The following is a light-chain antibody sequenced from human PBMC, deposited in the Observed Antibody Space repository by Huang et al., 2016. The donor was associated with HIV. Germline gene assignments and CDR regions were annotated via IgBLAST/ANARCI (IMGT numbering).Light chain of an antibody. V-gene: IGKV1-9*01. CDR3: QQLKTFPRA. J-gene: IGKJ1*01. CDR2: AAS. Sequence: IQLTQSPSSLSAYVGDRVTITCRASQDIGNFLVWYQQKPGKAPQVLIYAASTLQSGVTSRFSGSVSGTDFTLTINNLQPEDFATYYCQQLKTFPRAFGQGTKVEGK. CDR1: QDIGNF.